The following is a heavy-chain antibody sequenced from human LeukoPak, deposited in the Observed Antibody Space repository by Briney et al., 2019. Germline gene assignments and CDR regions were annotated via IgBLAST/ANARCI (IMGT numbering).Heavy chain of an antibody. Sequence: SETLSLTCTVSGYSISSGYYWGWIRQPPGKGLEWIGEINHRGSTNYNPSLKRRVTMSLDTSKNQFSLKLSSVTAADTAVYYCARHYFSTLTTLLRGVKKQKSRFDPWGQGTLVTVSS. D-gene: IGHD4-17*01. CDR1: GYSISSGYY. CDR3: ARHYFSTLTTLLRGVKKQKSRFDP. CDR2: INHRGST. J-gene: IGHJ5*02. V-gene: IGHV4-38-2*02.